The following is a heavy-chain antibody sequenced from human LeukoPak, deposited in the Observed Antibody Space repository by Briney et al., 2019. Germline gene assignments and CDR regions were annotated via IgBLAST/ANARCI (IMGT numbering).Heavy chain of an antibody. J-gene: IGHJ3*02. CDR1: GGSISSGDYY. CDR3: ARARWLQSAFAFDI. Sequence: PSETLSLTCTVSGGSISSGDYYWSRIRQPPGKGLEWIGYIYYSGSTYYNPSLKSRVTISVDTSKNQFSLKLSSVTAADTAVYYCARARWLQSAFAFDIWGQGTMVTVSS. CDR2: IYYSGST. D-gene: IGHD5-24*01. V-gene: IGHV4-30-4*08.